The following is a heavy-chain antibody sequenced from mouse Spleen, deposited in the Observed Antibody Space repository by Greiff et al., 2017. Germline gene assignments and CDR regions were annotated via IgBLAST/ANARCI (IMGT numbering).Heavy chain of an antibody. D-gene: IGHD1-1*01. CDR3: TAYYYDGSYSFAY. CDR2: IRLKSDNYAT. Sequence: EVQVVESGGGLVQPGGSMKLSCVASGFTFSNYWMNWVRQSPEKGLEWVAQIRLKSDNYATHYAESVKGRFTISRDDSKSSVYLQMNNLRAEDTGIYYCTAYYYDGSYSFAYWGQGTLVTVSA. CDR1: GFTFSNYW. V-gene: IGHV6-3*01. J-gene: IGHJ3*01.